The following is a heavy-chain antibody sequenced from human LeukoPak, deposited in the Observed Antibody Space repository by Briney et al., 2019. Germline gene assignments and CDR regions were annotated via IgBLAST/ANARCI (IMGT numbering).Heavy chain of an antibody. D-gene: IGHD6-19*01. CDR2: INPNSGGT. Sequence: GASVKVSCKASGYTFTGYYMHWVRQAPGQGLEWMGWINPNSGGTNYAQKFQGRVTMTRDTSISTAYMELSRLRSDDTAVYYCARGSGWGQGDAFDIWGQGTMVTVSS. CDR1: GYTFTGYY. J-gene: IGHJ3*02. CDR3: ARGSGWGQGDAFDI. V-gene: IGHV1-2*02.